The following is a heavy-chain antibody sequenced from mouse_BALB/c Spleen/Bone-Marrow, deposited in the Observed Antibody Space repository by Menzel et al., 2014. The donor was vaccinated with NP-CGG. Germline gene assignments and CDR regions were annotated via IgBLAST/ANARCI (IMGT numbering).Heavy chain of an antibody. CDR1: GFSLTSYG. CDR2: IWSGGST. CDR3: ARTYDYEGAMDY. D-gene: IGHD2-4*01. Sequence: VQRVESGPGLVQPSQSLSIPCTVSGFSLTSYGVHWVRQSPGKGLEWLGVIWSGGSTDYNEAFISRLSISKDNSKRQVFFKMNSLQANGTAIYYCARTYDYEGAMDYWGQGTSVTVSS. J-gene: IGHJ4*01. V-gene: IGHV2-2*02.